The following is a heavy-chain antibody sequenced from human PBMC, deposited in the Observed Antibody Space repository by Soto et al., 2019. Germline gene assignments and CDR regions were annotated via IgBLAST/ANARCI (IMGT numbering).Heavy chain of an antibody. Sequence: QVQLVESGGGVVQPGRSLRLSCAASGFTFSSYAMHLVRQAPGKGLEWVAVISYDGSNKYYADSVKGRFTISRDNSKNTLYLQMNSLRAEDTAVYYCATPFLGATTTNDYFDYWGQGTLVTVSS. CDR3: ATPFLGATTTNDYFDY. CDR1: GFTFSSYA. D-gene: IGHD1-26*01. V-gene: IGHV3-30-3*01. CDR2: ISYDGSNK. J-gene: IGHJ4*02.